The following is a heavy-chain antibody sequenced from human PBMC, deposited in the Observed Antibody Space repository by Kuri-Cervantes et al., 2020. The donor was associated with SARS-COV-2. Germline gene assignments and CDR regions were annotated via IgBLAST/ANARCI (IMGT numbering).Heavy chain of an antibody. CDR2: IYYSGST. Sequence: ESLKISCTVSGASISSYYWSWIRQPPGKGLEWIGYIYYSGSTNYNPSLKSRVTISVDTSKNQFSLKLSSVTAADTAVYYCARDLVQAGMDVWGQGTTVTVSS. V-gene: IGHV4-59*01. CDR3: ARDLVQAGMDV. CDR1: GASISSYY. J-gene: IGHJ6*02. D-gene: IGHD6-13*01.